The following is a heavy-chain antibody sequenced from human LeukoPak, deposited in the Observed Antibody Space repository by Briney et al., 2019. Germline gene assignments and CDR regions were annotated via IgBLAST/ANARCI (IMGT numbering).Heavy chain of an antibody. CDR1: GYTFTGYY. Sequence: ASVKVSCKASGYTFTGYYMHWVRQAPGQGLEWMGWINPNSGGTNYAQKFQGRVTMTRDTSISTAYMELSRLRSDDTAVYCCARGGHSSGWSSYFDYWGQGTLVTVSS. CDR2: INPNSGGT. D-gene: IGHD6-19*01. CDR3: ARGGHSSGWSSYFDY. J-gene: IGHJ4*02. V-gene: IGHV1-2*02.